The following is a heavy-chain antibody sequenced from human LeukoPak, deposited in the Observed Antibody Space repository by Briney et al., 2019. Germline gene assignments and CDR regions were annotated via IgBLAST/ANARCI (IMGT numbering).Heavy chain of an antibody. D-gene: IGHD3-3*01. Sequence: GGSLRLSCAASGFTFSSYSMNWVRQAPGKGLEWVSSISSSSSYIYYADSVKGRFTISRDNAKNSPYLQMNSLRAEDTAVYYCAREGVLYYDFWSGHNWFDPWGQGTLVTVSS. CDR2: ISSSSSYI. CDR3: AREGVLYYDFWSGHNWFDP. J-gene: IGHJ5*02. V-gene: IGHV3-21*01. CDR1: GFTFSSYS.